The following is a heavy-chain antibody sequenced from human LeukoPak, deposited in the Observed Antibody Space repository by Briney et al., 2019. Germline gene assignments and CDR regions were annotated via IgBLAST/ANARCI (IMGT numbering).Heavy chain of an antibody. D-gene: IGHD4-17*01. CDR3: ARGVYGDYGRIFDY. V-gene: IGHV4-31*03. Sequence: SQTLSLTCTVSGGSISSGGYYWSWIRQHPGKGLEWIGYIYYSGSTYCNPSLKSRVTISVDTSKNQFSLKLGSVTAADTAVYYCARGVYGDYGRIFDYWGQGTLVTVSS. J-gene: IGHJ4*02. CDR1: GGSISSGGYY. CDR2: IYYSGST.